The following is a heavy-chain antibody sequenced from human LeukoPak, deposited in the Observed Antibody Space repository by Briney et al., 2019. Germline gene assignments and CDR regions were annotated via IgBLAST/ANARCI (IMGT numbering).Heavy chain of an antibody. D-gene: IGHD5-12*01. V-gene: IGHV4-38-2*02. CDR1: GYSISSGYY. CDR3: ARVRYSGYDLVYFDY. CDR2: IYHSGST. Sequence: SETLSLTCTVSGYSISSGYYWGWIRQPPGKGLEWIGSIYHSGSTYYNPSLKSRVTISVDTSKNQFSLKLSSVTAADTAVYYCARVRYSGYDLVYFDYWGQGTLVTVSS. J-gene: IGHJ4*02.